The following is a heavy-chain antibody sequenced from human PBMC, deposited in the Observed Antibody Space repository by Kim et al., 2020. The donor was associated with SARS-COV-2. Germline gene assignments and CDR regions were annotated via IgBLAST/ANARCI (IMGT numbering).Heavy chain of an antibody. J-gene: IGHJ4*01. CDR1: GVSITLHY. D-gene: IGHD2-2*01. V-gene: IGHV4-59*08. Sequence: SETLSLTCSVSGVSITLHYWSWIRQSPERGLEWIAFTDYTGTSDYNPSLKSRVTISVDTSKNQLFLRLRSVTAADTAMYYCARHPAGQNFDYWGQGILVTVSS. CDR2: TDYTGTS. CDR3: ARHPAGQNFDY.